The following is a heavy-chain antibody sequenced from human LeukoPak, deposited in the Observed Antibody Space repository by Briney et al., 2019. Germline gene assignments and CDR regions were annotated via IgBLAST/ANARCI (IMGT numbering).Heavy chain of an antibody. CDR1: GFTFDDYA. J-gene: IGHJ4*02. D-gene: IGHD5-12*01. CDR2: ISWNSDNI. Sequence: SGGSLRLSCAASGFTFDDYAMHWVRQAPGKGLEWVSGISWNSDNIAYADSVKGRFTISRDNSKNTLYLQMNSLRAEDTAVYYCARGPSGYHNTGGQGTLVTVSS. CDR3: ARGPSGYHNT. V-gene: IGHV3-9*01.